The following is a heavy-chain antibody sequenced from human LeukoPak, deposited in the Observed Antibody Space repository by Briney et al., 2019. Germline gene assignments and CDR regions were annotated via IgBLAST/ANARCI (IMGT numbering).Heavy chain of an antibody. CDR2: INHSGST. Sequence: SETLSLTCAVYGGSFSGYYWSWIRQPPGKGLEWIGEINHSGSTNYNLSLKSRVTISVDTSKNQFSLELSSVTAADTAVYYCARVGFDYWGQGTLVTVSS. J-gene: IGHJ4*02. CDR1: GGSFSGYY. D-gene: IGHD1-26*01. V-gene: IGHV4-34*01. CDR3: ARVGFDY.